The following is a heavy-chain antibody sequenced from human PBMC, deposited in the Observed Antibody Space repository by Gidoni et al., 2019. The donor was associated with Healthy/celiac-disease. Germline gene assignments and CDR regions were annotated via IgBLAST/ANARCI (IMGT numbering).Heavy chain of an antibody. CDR1: GFSLSTSGMR. Sequence: QVTLKESGPALVKPTQTLTLTCTFSGFSLSTSGMRVSWIRQPPGKALEWLARMDWDDDKFYSTSLKTRLTISKDTSKNQVVLTMTNMDPVDTATYYCARGRRGYYYDSSGYLEDAFDIWGQGTMVTVSS. V-gene: IGHV2-70*04. J-gene: IGHJ3*02. CDR3: ARGRRGYYYDSSGYLEDAFDI. CDR2: MDWDDDK. D-gene: IGHD3-22*01.